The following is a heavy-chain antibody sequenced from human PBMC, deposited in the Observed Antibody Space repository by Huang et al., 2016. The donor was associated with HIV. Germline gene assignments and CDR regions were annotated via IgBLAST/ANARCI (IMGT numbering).Heavy chain of an antibody. J-gene: IGHJ4*02. CDR2: SIPTLGTA. Sequence: QVQLVQSGAEVKKPGSSVKVSCKASGGPFRNFAIGWVRQAPGQGREWMGGSIPTLGTANYAQKFQGRVTIIADESTSTAYMELSSLRSEDTAVYYCATVDYYDTSGPQRGYFDNWGQGTLVTVSS. D-gene: IGHD3-22*01. V-gene: IGHV1-69*01. CDR1: GGPFRNFA. CDR3: ATVDYYDTSGPQRGYFDN.